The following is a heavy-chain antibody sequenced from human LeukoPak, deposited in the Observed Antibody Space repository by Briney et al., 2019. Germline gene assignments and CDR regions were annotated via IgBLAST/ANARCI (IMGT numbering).Heavy chain of an antibody. D-gene: IGHD5-18*01. J-gene: IGHJ4*02. V-gene: IGHV3-23*01. CDR1: GFTFNNYG. CDR3: AKRSMMGYSYGFDY. CDR2: ISGSGGST. Sequence: GGSLRLSCAASGFTFNNYGMHWVRQAPGKGLEWVSAISGSGGSTYYADSVKGRFTISRDNSKNTLYLQMNSLRAEDTAVYYCAKRSMMGYSYGFDYWGQGTLVTVSS.